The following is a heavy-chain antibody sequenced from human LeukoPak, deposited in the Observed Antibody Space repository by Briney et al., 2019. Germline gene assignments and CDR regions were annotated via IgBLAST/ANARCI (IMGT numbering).Heavy chain of an antibody. J-gene: IGHJ5*02. CDR1: GDNIFSNVAA. Sequence: SQTLSLTCAISGDNIFSNVAAWNWFRQSPSRGLEWLGRTYYRSKWYNDYAVSVKSRIIINPDTSKNQFSLQLNSVTPEDTAVYYCARDEDGYNYGFDPWGQGTLVTVSS. CDR2: TYYRSKWYN. D-gene: IGHD5-24*01. CDR3: ARDEDGYNYGFDP. V-gene: IGHV6-1*01.